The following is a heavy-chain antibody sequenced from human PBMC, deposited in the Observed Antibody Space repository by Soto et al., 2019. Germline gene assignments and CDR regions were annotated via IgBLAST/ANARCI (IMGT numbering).Heavy chain of an antibody. CDR3: GKVLVGATGHTDSDS. CDR2: IDYNGVT. D-gene: IGHD2-15*01. Sequence: LXLTFTFSGGSIYRSGYYWGWIRQPPGRGLEWIGNIDYNGVTYSNPSLKSRVTISRDTSKNQFSLKLTYVTAADTALYYCGKVLVGATGHTDSDSWGPGTLVTVSS. V-gene: IGHV4-39*01. CDR1: GGSIYRSGYY. J-gene: IGHJ4*02.